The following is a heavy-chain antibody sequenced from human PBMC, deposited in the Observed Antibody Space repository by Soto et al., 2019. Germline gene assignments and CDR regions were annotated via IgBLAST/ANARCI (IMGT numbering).Heavy chain of an antibody. J-gene: IGHJ3*02. V-gene: IGHV3-33*01. CDR1: GFTFSSYG. CDR2: IWYDGSNK. D-gene: IGHD6-19*01. CDR3: ARLRGWYREPYDAFDI. Sequence: QVQLVESGGGVVQPGRSLRLSCAASGFTFSSYGMHWVRQAPGKGLEWVAVIWYDGSNKYYADSVKGRFTISRDNSKNTLYLQMNSLRAEDTAVYYCARLRGWYREPYDAFDIWGQGTMVTVSS.